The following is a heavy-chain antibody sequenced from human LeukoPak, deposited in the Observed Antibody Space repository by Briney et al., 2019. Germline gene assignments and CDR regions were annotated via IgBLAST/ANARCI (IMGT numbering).Heavy chain of an antibody. CDR1: GGSISSGTYH. V-gene: IGHV4-31*01. CDR2: ISYGGTT. J-gene: IGHJ4*02. D-gene: IGHD3-10*01. Sequence: SETLSLTCTVSGGSISSGTYHWSWIRQYPEKGLEWIGHISYGGTTYYNPSLKSQVTISLDTSRNHFSLKLNSVTAADTAVYYCATRITMVRGVMGYFDYWGQGTLVTVSS. CDR3: ATRITMVRGVMGYFDY.